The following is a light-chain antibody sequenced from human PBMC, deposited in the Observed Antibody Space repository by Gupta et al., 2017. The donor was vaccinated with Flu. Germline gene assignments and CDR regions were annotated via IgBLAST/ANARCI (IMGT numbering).Light chain of an antibody. CDR1: QSVTSRC. CDR2: GAS. J-gene: IGKJ2*03. Sequence: EIVLTQSPGTLSLSPGERATLSCRASQSVTSRCLAWYQQKPGQAPRLLIYGASNRATGIPDRFSGSGSGTDFTLTISRLEPEDFAVYYCQQYGNSPDSFGQGTKLEIK. CDR3: QQYGNSPDS. V-gene: IGKV3-20*01.